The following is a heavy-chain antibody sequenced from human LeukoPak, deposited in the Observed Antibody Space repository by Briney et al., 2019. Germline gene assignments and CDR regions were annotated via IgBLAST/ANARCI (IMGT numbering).Heavy chain of an antibody. V-gene: IGHV3-23*01. D-gene: IGHD3-10*01. Sequence: GGSLRLSCAASGFTFSSYWMHWVRQAPGKGLEWVSGISGSGGSTYYADSVKGRFTISRDNSKNTLYLQVNSRRAEDTAVYYCAKDLYDSGSYYNTYDYWGQGTLVTVSS. CDR1: GFTFSSYW. CDR2: ISGSGGST. J-gene: IGHJ4*02. CDR3: AKDLYDSGSYYNTYDY.